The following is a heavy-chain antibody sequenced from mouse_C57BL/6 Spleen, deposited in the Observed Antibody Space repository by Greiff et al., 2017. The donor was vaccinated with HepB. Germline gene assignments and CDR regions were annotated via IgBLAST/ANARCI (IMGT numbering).Heavy chain of an antibody. CDR1: GYSITSGYY. D-gene: IGHD2-4*01. Sequence: ESGPGLVKPSQSLSLTCSVTGYSITSGYYWNWIRQFPGNKLEWMGYISYDGSNNYNPSLKNRIPITRDTSKNQFFLKLNSVTTEDTATYCCASEARLRRDFDYWGQGTTLTVSS. V-gene: IGHV3-6*01. CDR2: ISYDGSN. CDR3: ASEARLRRDFDY. J-gene: IGHJ2*01.